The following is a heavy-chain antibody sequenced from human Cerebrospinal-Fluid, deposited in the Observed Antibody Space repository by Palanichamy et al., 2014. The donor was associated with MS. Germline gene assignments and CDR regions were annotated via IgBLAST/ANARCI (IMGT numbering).Heavy chain of an antibody. CDR2: IYYTGST. CDR3: ARRGTVTTPLNAFDI. V-gene: IGHV4-39*01. J-gene: IGHJ3*02. Sequence: QVQLQESGPGLVKPSETLSLTCSVSGGSIRSGSYYWGWVRQPPGKGLEWIGSIYYTGSTYYSPSLKSRVTISVDSSKNQLSLRLSPVAAADTGLYFCARRGTVTTPLNAFDIWGQGTMVTVSS. CDR1: GGSIRSGSYY. D-gene: IGHD1-7*01.